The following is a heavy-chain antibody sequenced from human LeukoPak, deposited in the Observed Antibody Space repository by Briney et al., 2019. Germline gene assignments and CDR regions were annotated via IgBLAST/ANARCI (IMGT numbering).Heavy chain of an antibody. CDR3: ARGLRAAAGRFDY. CDR2: INHSGST. J-gene: IGHJ4*02. CDR1: GGSFSGYY. D-gene: IGHD6-13*01. Sequence: SETLSLTCAVYGGSFSGYYWSWIRQPPGMGLEWIGEINHSGSTNYNPSLKSRVTISVDTSKNQFSLKLSSVTAADTAVYYCARGLRAAAGRFDYWGQGTLVTVSS. V-gene: IGHV4-34*01.